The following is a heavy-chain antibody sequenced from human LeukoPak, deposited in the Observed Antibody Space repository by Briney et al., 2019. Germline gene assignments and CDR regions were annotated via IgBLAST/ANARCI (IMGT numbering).Heavy chain of an antibody. J-gene: IGHJ6*02. CDR2: VFSRGTT. Sequence: SETLSLTCTVSGGSIKSFYWSWIRQPAGKGLEWVGRVFSRGTTNYNPSLKSRVTVSLDTSKTQFSLKLSSVTAADTAVYYCARGRYDNLTGHLARLDVWGQGTTVTVSS. D-gene: IGHD3-9*01. CDR3: ARGRYDNLTGHLARLDV. CDR1: GGSIKSFY. V-gene: IGHV4-4*07.